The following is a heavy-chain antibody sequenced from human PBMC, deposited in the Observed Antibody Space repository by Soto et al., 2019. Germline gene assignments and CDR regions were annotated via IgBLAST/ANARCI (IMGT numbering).Heavy chain of an antibody. V-gene: IGHV1-46*03. D-gene: IGHD2-2*01. J-gene: IGHJ5*02. CDR1: GYTFTSYY. Sequence: ASVKVSCKASGYTFTSYYMHWVRQAPGQGLEWMGIINPSGGRTSYAQKFQGRVTMTRDTSTSTVYMELSSLRSEDTAVYYCARESEYQLLSHWFDPWGQGTLVTVSS. CDR2: INPSGGRT. CDR3: ARESEYQLLSHWFDP.